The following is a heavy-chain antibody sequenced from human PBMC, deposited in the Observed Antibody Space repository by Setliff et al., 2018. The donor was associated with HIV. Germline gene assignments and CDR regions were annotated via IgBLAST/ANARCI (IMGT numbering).Heavy chain of an antibody. J-gene: IGHJ3*02. Sequence: SETLSLTCTVSGGSISSYYWNWIRQPPGKGLEWIGYIYYSGSTNYNPSLKSRVTISVDTSKNQFSLKLSSVTAADTDVYYCARNPCSGGSCPDAFDIWGQGTMVTVSS. CDR2: IYYSGST. V-gene: IGHV4-59*01. CDR1: GGSISSYY. CDR3: ARNPCSGGSCPDAFDI. D-gene: IGHD2-15*01.